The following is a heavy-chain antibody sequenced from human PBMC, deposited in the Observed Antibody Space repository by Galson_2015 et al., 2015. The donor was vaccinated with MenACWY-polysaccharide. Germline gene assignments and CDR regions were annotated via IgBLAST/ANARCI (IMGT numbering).Heavy chain of an antibody. CDR1: GFRVSERF. CDR2: ICPSGAT. CDR3: ARESNWAYDS. Sequence: SLRLSCAVSGFRVSERFLSWVRQVPGRGLEYISDICPSGATYYRDSVRGRFTMSRDAFQNSLYRQMNNLRVEDTAIYFCARESNWAYDSWGTGSLVTVSS. V-gene: IGHV3-53*01. D-gene: IGHD3-16*01. J-gene: IGHJ4*02.